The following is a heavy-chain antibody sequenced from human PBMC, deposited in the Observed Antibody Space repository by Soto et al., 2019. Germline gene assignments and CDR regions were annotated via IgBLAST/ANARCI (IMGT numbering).Heavy chain of an antibody. Sequence: LETLSLSGAVSGVSFDGFGVTWIRQSPGKGLEWIGEISRAGGSNYNPSLNGRVTISLDTSKDQFSLRLRSLTAADTAVYFCARVKATLYRHYYFDYWGQGTPVTVSS. CDR2: ISRAGGS. CDR3: ARVKATLYRHYYFDY. CDR1: GVSFDGFG. D-gene: IGHD5-12*01. J-gene: IGHJ4*02. V-gene: IGHV4-34*01.